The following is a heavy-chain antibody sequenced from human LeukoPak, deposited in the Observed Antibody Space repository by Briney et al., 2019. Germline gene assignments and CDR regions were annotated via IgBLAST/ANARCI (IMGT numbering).Heavy chain of an antibody. CDR3: ARAAKGTIFGVVILHAFDI. D-gene: IGHD3-3*01. Sequence: ASVKVSCKASGGTFSSYAISWVRQAPGQGLEWMGGIIPIFGTANYTQKFQGRVTITADESTSTAYMELSSLRSEDTAVYYCARAAKGTIFGVVILHAFDIWGQGTMVTVSS. V-gene: IGHV1-69*01. CDR2: IIPIFGTA. J-gene: IGHJ3*02. CDR1: GGTFSSYA.